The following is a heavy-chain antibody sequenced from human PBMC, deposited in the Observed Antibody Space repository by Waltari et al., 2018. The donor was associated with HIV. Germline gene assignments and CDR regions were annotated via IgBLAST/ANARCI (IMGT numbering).Heavy chain of an antibody. CDR1: GFTFSNYA. D-gene: IGHD3-22*01. J-gene: IGHJ4*02. V-gene: IGHV3-30*02. CDR2: TRYDGTNK. CDR3: AKAPHHYDSSGPVY. Sequence: QVQLVESGGGVVKPGGSLRLSCTASGFTFSNYAMHWVRQAPGKGLQWVAVTRYDGTNKYYVDSVKGRFIISRDNSKNTLSLQMHSLRAEDTAVYYCAKAPHHYDSSGPVYWGQGTLVTVSS.